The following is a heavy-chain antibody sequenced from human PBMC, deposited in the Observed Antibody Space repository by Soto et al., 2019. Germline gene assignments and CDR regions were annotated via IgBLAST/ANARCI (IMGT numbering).Heavy chain of an antibody. D-gene: IGHD6-13*01. CDR2: IKSKTEGGTT. Sequence: GGSLRLSCAASGFTFSNAWMNWVRQAPGTGLEWVGRIKSKTEGGTTDYAAPVKGRFTISRDDSKNTLYLQMNSLKTEDTAVYYCTTYSSSWYYYYYYYGMDVWGQGTTVTVSS. J-gene: IGHJ6*02. CDR1: GFTFSNAW. V-gene: IGHV3-15*07. CDR3: TTYSSSWYYYYYYYGMDV.